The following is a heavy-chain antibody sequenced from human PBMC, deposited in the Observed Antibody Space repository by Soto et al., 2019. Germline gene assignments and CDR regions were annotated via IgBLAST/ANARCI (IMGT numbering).Heavy chain of an antibody. CDR2: IWSDGNNR. CDR3: ARDSIRVPADFDY. V-gene: IGHV3-33*01. CDR1: GFTFTNYG. J-gene: IGHJ4*02. Sequence: GGSLRLSCAASGFTFTNYGFHWVRQAPGKGLEWVAAIWSDGNNRYNGGAVEGRFTISKDNSKNMLYLQMNDPRVEDTALYYCARDSIRVPADFDYWGQGTLVTVSS. D-gene: IGHD1-20*01.